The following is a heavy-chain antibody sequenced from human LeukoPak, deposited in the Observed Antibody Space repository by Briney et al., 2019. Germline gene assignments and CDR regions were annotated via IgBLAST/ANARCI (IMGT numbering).Heavy chain of an antibody. CDR1: GGSFSDYF. Sequence: SETLSLTCTVYGGSFSDYFWSWIRQPPGKGLEWIGEINHTGSTDYNPSLKSRVTISVDTSKNQFSLKLSSVTAADTAVYYCARDSGTTGEVKFDPWGQGTLVTVSS. D-gene: IGHD3-10*01. J-gene: IGHJ5*02. CDR3: ARDSGTTGEVKFDP. CDR2: INHTGST. V-gene: IGHV4-34*01.